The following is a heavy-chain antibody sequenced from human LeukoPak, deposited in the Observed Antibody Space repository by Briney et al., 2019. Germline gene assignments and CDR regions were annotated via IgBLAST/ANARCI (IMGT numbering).Heavy chain of an antibody. D-gene: IGHD3/OR15-3a*01. Sequence: PGGSLRLSCAGSGFTFSSYWMHWVRQAPGKGLEWVSYISSGGVTIYYADSVKGRFTISRDSAKNSLYLQMNSLRADDTAVYYCAREVREDGLGAFDIWGRGTMVTVSS. CDR1: GFTFSSYW. V-gene: IGHV3-48*04. CDR3: AREVREDGLGAFDI. CDR2: ISSGGVTI. J-gene: IGHJ3*02.